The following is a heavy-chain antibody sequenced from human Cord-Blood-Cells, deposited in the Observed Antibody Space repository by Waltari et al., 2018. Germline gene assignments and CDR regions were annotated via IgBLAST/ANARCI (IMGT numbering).Heavy chain of an antibody. V-gene: IGHV1-18*01. J-gene: IGHJ6*02. Sequence: KASGYTFTSYGISWVRQAPGQGLEWMGWISAYNGNTNYAQKLQGRVTMTTDTSTSTAYMELRSLRSDDTAVYYCARSPTVTTLSYYYYGMDVWGQGTTVTVSS. CDR1: GYTFTSYG. CDR2: ISAYNGNT. D-gene: IGHD4-4*01. CDR3: ARSPTVTTLSYYYYGMDV.